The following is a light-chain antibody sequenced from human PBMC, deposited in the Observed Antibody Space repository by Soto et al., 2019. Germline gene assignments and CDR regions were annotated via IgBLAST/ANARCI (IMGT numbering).Light chain of an antibody. CDR2: GAS. CDR1: QSVSSSY. Sequence: EIVLTQSPGTLSLSPGERATLSCRASQSVSSSYLAWYQQKPGQAPRLLIYGASSRATGIPDRFRGSGSGTDFTLTISRLEPEDFAVYYCQQYGSSLPLTFGGGTKVDIK. J-gene: IGKJ4*01. V-gene: IGKV3-20*01. CDR3: QQYGSSLPLT.